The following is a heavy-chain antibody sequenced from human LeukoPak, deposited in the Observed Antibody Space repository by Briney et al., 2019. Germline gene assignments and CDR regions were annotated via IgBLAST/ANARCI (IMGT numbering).Heavy chain of an antibody. CDR2: ISGGGGYT. D-gene: IGHD5-12*01. CDR1: GFSFSSYA. V-gene: IGHV3-23*01. Sequence: GGSLRLSCAASGFSFSSYAMNWVRRAPGKGLEWVSTISGGGGYTYYADSVKGRFTISRDSSKNALYLQMNSLRDEDTAVYYCAKGPSSGPPYYFDYWGQGTLVTVSS. J-gene: IGHJ4*02. CDR3: AKGPSSGPPYYFDY.